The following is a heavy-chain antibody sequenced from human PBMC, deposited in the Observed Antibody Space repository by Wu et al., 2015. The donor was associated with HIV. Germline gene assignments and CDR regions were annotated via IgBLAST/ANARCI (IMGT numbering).Heavy chain of an antibody. J-gene: IGHJ4*02. Sequence: QVQLVQSGAEVKKPGASVRVSCKTSGYSFTAYYMRWVRQAPGQGLEWVGRLNPNTGGADSAQKFQGRVTMTRDTSINTAYLDLSRLRLDDTAVYFCASGIQAGGANYWGQGTLVTSP. CDR1: GYSFTAYY. V-gene: IGHV1-2*02. CDR3: ASGIQAGGANY. CDR2: LNPNTGGA. D-gene: IGHD2-21*01.